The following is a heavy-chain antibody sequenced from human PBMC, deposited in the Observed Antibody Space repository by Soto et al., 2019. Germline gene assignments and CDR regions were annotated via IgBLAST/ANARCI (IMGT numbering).Heavy chain of an antibody. J-gene: IGHJ2*01. V-gene: IGHV1-18*01. CDR2: IGPYNGNT. CDR1: GYTFADYG. Sequence: QAQLVQSGAEVKKPGASVKVSCQAGGYTFADYGISWVRQAPGQGLEWVGWIGPYNGNTNYAQNLQDRFNMTTDTSTNTAYMELRSLRSHDTALYYCARCYCTVGSCYTCWHFDLWGRGTLLTVSS. D-gene: IGHD2-15*01. CDR3: ARCYCTVGSCYTCWHFDL.